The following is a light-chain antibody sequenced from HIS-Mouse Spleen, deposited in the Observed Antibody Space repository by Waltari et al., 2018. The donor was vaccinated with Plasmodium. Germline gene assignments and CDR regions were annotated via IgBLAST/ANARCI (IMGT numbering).Light chain of an antibody. CDR3: CSYAGSSTFVYV. V-gene: IGLV2-23*03. CDR2: EGS. J-gene: IGLJ1*01. Sequence: QSALTQPASVSGSPGQSITISCTGTSSDVGSYNLVPWYQQHPGKAPKLMIYEGSKPPSGVSNRFSGSKSGNTASLTISGLQAEDEADYYCCSYAGSSTFVYVFGTGTKVTVL. CDR1: SSDVGSYNL.